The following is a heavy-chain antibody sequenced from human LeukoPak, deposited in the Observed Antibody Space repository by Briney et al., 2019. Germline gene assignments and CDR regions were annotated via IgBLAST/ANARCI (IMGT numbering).Heavy chain of an antibody. CDR3: ARDKQPGDH. V-gene: IGHV4-59*01. D-gene: IGHD5-18*01. J-gene: IGHJ4*02. CDR1: GGSIRSYY. Sequence: SETLSLTCTVSGGSIRSYYWGWIRQPPGKGLEWIGYIYYSGDTTHNPSLRSRVSISVDTPKNQFSLKLNSVTAADTAVYCCARDKQPGDHWGQGILVTVSS. CDR2: IYYSGDT.